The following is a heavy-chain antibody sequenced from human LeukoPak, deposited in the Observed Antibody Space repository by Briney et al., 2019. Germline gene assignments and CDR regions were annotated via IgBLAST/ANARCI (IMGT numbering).Heavy chain of an antibody. J-gene: IGHJ4*02. CDR3: ARDPYYYDSSGYYYFDC. Sequence: SQTLSLTCAVSGGSISGGSYYWSWIRQPAGNGLEWIGRIYTSGRTNYNPSLRSRVTMSIDTSKNQFSLKLSSVTAADTAVYYCARDPYYYDSSGYYYFDCWGQGTLVTVSS. CDR1: GGSISGGSYY. D-gene: IGHD3-22*01. V-gene: IGHV4-61*02. CDR2: IYTSGRT.